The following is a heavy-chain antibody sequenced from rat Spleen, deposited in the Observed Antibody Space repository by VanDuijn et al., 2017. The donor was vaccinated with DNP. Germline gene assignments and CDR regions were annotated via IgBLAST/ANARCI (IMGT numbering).Heavy chain of an antibody. CDR1: GYSITSSYR. CDR2: INSAGST. V-gene: IGHV3-3*01. Sequence: EVQLQESGPGLVKTSQSLSLTCSVTGYSITSSYRWNWIRKFPGNKLEWMGYINSAGSTNYNPSLKSRISITRDTSKNQFFLQLNSVTTEDTATYYCARDHYSAPPFDYWGQGVMVTVSS. D-gene: IGHD1-1*01. CDR3: ARDHYSAPPFDY. J-gene: IGHJ2*01.